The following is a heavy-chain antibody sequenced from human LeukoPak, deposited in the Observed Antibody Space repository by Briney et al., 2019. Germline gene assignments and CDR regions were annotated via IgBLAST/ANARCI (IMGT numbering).Heavy chain of an antibody. CDR3: ARLYCSGTSCSSSFDY. CDR1: GFTFSTYW. D-gene: IGHD2-2*01. V-gene: IGHV3-7*04. J-gene: IGHJ4*02. Sequence: GGSLRLSCSASGFTFSTYWMSWVRQAPPEELEWVAKIKQDGSAKYYVDSVKGRFTISRDNARNSLYLRMNSLRAEDAAVYYCARLYCSGTSCSSSFDYWGQGALVTASS. CDR2: IKQDGSAK.